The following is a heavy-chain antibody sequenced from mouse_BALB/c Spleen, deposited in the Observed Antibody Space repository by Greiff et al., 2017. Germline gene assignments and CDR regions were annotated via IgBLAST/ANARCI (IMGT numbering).Heavy chain of an antibody. J-gene: IGHJ4*01. CDR1: GFTFSSFG. V-gene: IGHV5-17*02. D-gene: IGHD2-10*02. CDR2: ISSGSSTI. CDR3: AREYSYAMDY. Sequence: DVKLVESGGGLVQPGGSRKLSCAASGFTFSSFGMHWVRQAPEKGLEWVAYISSGSSTIYYADTVKGRFTISRDNPKNTLFLQMTSLRSEDTAMYYCAREYSYAMDYWGQGTSVTVSS.